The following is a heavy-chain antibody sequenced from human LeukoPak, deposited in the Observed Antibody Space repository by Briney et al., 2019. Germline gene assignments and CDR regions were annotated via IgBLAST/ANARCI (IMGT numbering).Heavy chain of an antibody. CDR1: GFTFSTYS. V-gene: IGHV3-21*01. CDR2: ISSSKSYI. J-gene: IGHJ4*02. CDR3: ASGSPAGDY. D-gene: IGHD1-26*01. Sequence: GGSLRLSCAASGFTFSTYSMNWVRQAPGKGLEWVSSISSSKSYIFYADSVKGRFTISRDNAKNSLYLEMTSLRAEDTAVYYCASGSPAGDYWGQGTLVTVSS.